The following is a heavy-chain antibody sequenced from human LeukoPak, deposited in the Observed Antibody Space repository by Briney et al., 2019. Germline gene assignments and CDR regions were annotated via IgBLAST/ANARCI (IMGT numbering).Heavy chain of an antibody. V-gene: IGHV1-2*02. Sequence: GASVKVSCKASGYTFTSYYMHWVRQAPGQGLEWMGWINPNSGGTNYAQKFQGRVTMTRDTSISTAYMELSRLRSDDTAVYYCARDPYDYVWGSYRYHAFDIWGQGTMVTVSS. CDR1: GYTFTSYY. CDR3: ARDPYDYVWGSYRYHAFDI. D-gene: IGHD3-16*02. J-gene: IGHJ3*02. CDR2: INPNSGGT.